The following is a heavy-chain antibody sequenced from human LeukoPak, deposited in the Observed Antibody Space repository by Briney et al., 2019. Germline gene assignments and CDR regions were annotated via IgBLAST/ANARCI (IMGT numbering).Heavy chain of an antibody. V-gene: IGHV1-2*06. CDR2: IHPSSGAT. Sequence: EASVKVSCKASGYTFIAYHMHWVRQAPGQGLEWMGRIHPSSGATNYAQRFRGRVTLTRDTSINTAYMELSRLTSDDTAVYYCARDLPFEDWGQGTLVTVSS. CDR1: GYTFIAYH. D-gene: IGHD2/OR15-2a*01. J-gene: IGHJ4*02. CDR3: ARDLPFED.